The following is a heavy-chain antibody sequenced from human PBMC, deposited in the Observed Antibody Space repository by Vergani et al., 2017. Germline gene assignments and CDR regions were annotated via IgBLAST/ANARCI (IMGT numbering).Heavy chain of an antibody. V-gene: IGHV1-2*02. D-gene: IGHD1-7*01. Sequence: QVQLVQSGAEVKKPGASVKVSCKASGYTFTGYYMHWVRQAPGQGLEWMGWISPNSGGTNYAQKFQGRVTMTRDTSISTAYMELSRLRSDDTAVYYCARGVTGTTFGYYYYYYMDVWGKGTTVTVSS. CDR1: GYTFTGYY. CDR2: ISPNSGGT. CDR3: ARGVTGTTFGYYYYYYMDV. J-gene: IGHJ6*03.